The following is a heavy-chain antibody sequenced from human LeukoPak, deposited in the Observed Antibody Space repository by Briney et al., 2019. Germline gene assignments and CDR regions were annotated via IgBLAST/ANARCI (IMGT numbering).Heavy chain of an antibody. CDR1: GYTFTSYG. V-gene: IGHV1-46*01. Sequence: ASVKVSCKASGYTFTSYGISWVRQAPGQGLEWMGIINPSGGSTSYAQKFQGRVTMTRDTSTSTVYMELSSLRSEDTAVYYCARDPEYYDFWSGYPKYYFDYWGQGTLVTVSS. J-gene: IGHJ4*02. CDR2: INPSGGST. D-gene: IGHD3-3*01. CDR3: ARDPEYYDFWSGYPKYYFDY.